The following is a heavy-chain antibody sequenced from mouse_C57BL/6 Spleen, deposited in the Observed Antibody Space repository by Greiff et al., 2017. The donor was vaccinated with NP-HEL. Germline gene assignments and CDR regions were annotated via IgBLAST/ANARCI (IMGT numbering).Heavy chain of an antibody. J-gene: IGHJ4*01. CDR2: INYDGSST. Sequence: EVQVVESEGGLVQPGSSMKLSCTASGFTFSDYYMAWVRQVPEKGLEWVANINYDGSSTYYLDSLKSRFIISRDNAKNILYLQMSSLKSEDTATYYCARVSYGNYDAMDYWGQGTSVTVSS. V-gene: IGHV5-16*01. CDR1: GFTFSDYY. CDR3: ARVSYGNYDAMDY. D-gene: IGHD2-1*01.